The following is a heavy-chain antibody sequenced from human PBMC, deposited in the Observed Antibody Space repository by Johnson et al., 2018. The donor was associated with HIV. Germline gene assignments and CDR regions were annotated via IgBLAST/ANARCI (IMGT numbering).Heavy chain of an antibody. CDR3: AKDLYSRCWTNDAFEI. CDR1: RFTVSSNY. Sequence: VQLVESGGGLIHPGGSLRLSCAASRFTVSSNYMSWVRQAPGRGLEWVSVIYSGGSTYYADSVKGRFTLSRDNSKNTLCLHMNSLRAEDTDVYHCAKDLYSRCWTNDAFEIWGQGTMVTFSS. V-gene: IGHV3-53*01. D-gene: IGHD6-13*01. J-gene: IGHJ3*02. CDR2: IYSGGST.